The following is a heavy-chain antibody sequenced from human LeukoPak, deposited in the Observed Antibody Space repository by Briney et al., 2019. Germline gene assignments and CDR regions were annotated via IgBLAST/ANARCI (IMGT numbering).Heavy chain of an antibody. V-gene: IGHV5-51*01. D-gene: IGHD3-3*01. CDR2: IYPGDSDT. Sequence: GESLKISCKGSGYSFTNYWIGWVRQMPGKGLEWMVIIYPGDSDTRYSPSFQGQVTISVDKSISTAYLQWSSVKASDTAMYYCARHSGGVTIFGVVNPYYYGMDVWGQGTTVTVSS. CDR3: ARHSGGVTIFGVVNPYYYGMDV. J-gene: IGHJ6*02. CDR1: GYSFTNYW.